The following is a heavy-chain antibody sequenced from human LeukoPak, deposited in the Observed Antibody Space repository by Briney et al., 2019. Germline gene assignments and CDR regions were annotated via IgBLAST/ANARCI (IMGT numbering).Heavy chain of an antibody. V-gene: IGHV3-23*01. CDR3: AKGSLPKAIAVAGTSLLLDY. Sequence: PGGSLRLSCAASGFTFSSYAMSWVRQAPGKGLEWVSAISGSGGSTYYADSVKGRFTISRDNSKNTLYLQMNSLRAEDTAVYYCAKGSLPKAIAVAGTSLLLDYWGQGTLVTVSS. D-gene: IGHD6-19*01. CDR2: ISGSGGST. CDR1: GFTFSSYA. J-gene: IGHJ4*02.